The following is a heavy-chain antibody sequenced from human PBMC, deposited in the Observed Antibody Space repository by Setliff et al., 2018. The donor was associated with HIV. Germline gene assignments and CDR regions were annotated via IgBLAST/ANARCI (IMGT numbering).Heavy chain of an antibody. CDR2: FDPEDGET. V-gene: IGHV1-24*01. CDR3: ATGESIAAAPFDY. D-gene: IGHD6-13*01. J-gene: IGHJ4*02. CDR1: GYTLTELS. Sequence: ASVKVSCKVSGYTLTELSMHWVRQAPGKGLEWMGGFDPEDGETIYAQKFQGRVTMTEDTTTDTAYMELSSLRSEDTAVYYCATGESIAAAPFDYWGQGTLVTVSS.